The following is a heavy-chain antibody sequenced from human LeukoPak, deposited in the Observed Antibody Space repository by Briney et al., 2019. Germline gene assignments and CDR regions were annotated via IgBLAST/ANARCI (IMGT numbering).Heavy chain of an antibody. Sequence: SETLSLTCTVSGGSISSGGYYWSWIRHHPGKGLEWIGEINPSGRISYNPSLKSRLTISVDASKNQFSLNLRSLTAADTAVYYCARGRQEVSMIVVVMTAVSYYLDVWGKGTTVTVS. CDR2: INPSGRI. D-gene: IGHD3-22*01. V-gene: IGHV4-31*03. J-gene: IGHJ6*03. CDR1: GGSISSGGYY. CDR3: ARGRQEVSMIVVVMTAVSYYLDV.